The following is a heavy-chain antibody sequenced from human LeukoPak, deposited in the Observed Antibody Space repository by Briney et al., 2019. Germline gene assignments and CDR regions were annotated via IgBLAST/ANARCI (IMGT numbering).Heavy chain of an antibody. CDR3: ARDNSVEDTAWWFDP. CDR2: INPSGGST. V-gene: IGHV1-46*01. CDR1: GYTFTSYY. Sequence: SVKVSCKASGYTFTSYYMHWVRQAPGQGLEWMGIINPSGGSTGYAQKFQGRVTMTRDMSTSTDYMELSSLRSEDTAVYYCARDNSVEDTAWWFDPWGQGTLVTVSS. D-gene: IGHD4-23*01. J-gene: IGHJ5*02.